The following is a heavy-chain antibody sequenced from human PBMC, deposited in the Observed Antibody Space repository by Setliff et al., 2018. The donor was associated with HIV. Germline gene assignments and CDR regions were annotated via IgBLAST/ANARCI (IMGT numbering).Heavy chain of an antibody. Sequence: SETLSLTCTVSGASISSHNYYWCWNRQSPGKGLEWIASIRSSGDTYYNPSLQSRVIISVDTSNNQISLKLTSVTAADTAVYYCTIPASSLAPNWGRGTQVTVSS. CDR1: GASISSHNYY. CDR2: IRSSGDT. J-gene: IGHJ4*02. V-gene: IGHV4-39*01. CDR3: TIPASSLAPN.